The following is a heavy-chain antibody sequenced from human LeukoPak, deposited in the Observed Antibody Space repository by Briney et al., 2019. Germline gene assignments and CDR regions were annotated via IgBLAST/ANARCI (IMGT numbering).Heavy chain of an antibody. CDR1: EFTFSSYS. CDR2: ISSSSSYI. J-gene: IGHJ4*02. D-gene: IGHD3-9*01. V-gene: IGHV3-21*01. Sequence: GGSLRPSCAASEFTFSSYSMNWVRQAPGKGLEWVSSISSSSSYIYYADSVKGRFTISRDNAKNSLYLQMNSLRAEDTAVYYCARRYFDSSIDYWGQGTLVTVSS. CDR3: ARRYFDSSIDY.